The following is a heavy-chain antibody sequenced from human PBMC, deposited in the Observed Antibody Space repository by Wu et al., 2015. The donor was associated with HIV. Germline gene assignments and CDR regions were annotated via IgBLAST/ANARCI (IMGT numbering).Heavy chain of an antibody. J-gene: IGHJ4*02. CDR2: IIPLFDIA. CDR3: ARVYSSSWYDFFDY. Sequence: QVQLVQSGAEVKKPGSSVKVSCKASGVTLTSFAFSWVRQAPGQGLEWMGGIIPLFDIAQYAQKFRDRVTITTDESTSMAYMELSSLRSEDTAIYYCARVYSSSWYDFFDYWGQGTLVTVSS. D-gene: IGHD6-13*01. CDR1: GVTLTSFA. V-gene: IGHV1-69*05.